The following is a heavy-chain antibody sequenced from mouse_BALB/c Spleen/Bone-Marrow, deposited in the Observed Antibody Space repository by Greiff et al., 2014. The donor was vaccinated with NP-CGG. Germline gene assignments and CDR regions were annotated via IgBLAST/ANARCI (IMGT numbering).Heavy chain of an antibody. V-gene: IGHV1-54*01. J-gene: IGHJ4*01. CDR2: INPESGGT. CDR1: GYAFTNYL. CDR3: AREKGKDAMDY. D-gene: IGHD2-1*01. Sequence: VQLQQSGAELVRPGTSVKVSCKASGYAFTNYLIEWVKQRPGQGLEWIGVINPESGGTNYNEKFKGKATLTADKSSSTAYMQLSSLTSDDSAVYFCAREKGKDAMDYWGQGTSVTVSS.